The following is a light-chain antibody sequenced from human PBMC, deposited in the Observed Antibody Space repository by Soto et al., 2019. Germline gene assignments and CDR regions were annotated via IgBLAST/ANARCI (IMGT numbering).Light chain of an antibody. Sequence: EVVMTQSPATLSVSPGERVTLSCTASQSVSGNLAWYQQKPGQAPRLLIHGASARATDIPARFSGSGSGTEFTLTIDRLQSADFAVYYCQQYDRWPVTFGGGTKVDIK. CDR1: QSVSGN. CDR3: QQYDRWPVT. J-gene: IGKJ4*01. V-gene: IGKV3-15*01. CDR2: GAS.